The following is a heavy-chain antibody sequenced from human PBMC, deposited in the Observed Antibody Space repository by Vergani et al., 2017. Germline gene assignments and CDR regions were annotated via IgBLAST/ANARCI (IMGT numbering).Heavy chain of an antibody. CDR1: GFSFKNSA. CDR2: ISGSGGAT. J-gene: IGHJ4*02. V-gene: IGHV3-23*01. CDR3: AKAGGHHSPLVVFPVPLHS. D-gene: IGHD2-21*01. Sequence: EVQLLESGGGLVQPGGSLKVSCSASGFSFKNSAMSWVRQSPGKGLEWVSSISGSGGATKYADSVKGRFTISRDNSKNTVDLQMSRLRGDDTGIYYCAKAGGHHSPLVVFPVPLHSWGQGALVTVSS.